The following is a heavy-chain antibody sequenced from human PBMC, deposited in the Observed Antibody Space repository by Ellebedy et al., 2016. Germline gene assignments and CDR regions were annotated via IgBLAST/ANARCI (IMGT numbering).Heavy chain of an antibody. CDR3: ASPNYRY. J-gene: IGHJ4*02. V-gene: IGHV4-61*08. D-gene: IGHD4-11*01. CDR2: INHSGST. CDR1: GDSTTSGGQF. Sequence: SETLSLXCTVSGDSTTSGGQFWSWIRQPPGKGLEWIGEINHSGSTHYNPSLKSRVTISVDTSKNQFSLKLSSVTAADTAVYYCASPNYRYWGQGTLVTVSS.